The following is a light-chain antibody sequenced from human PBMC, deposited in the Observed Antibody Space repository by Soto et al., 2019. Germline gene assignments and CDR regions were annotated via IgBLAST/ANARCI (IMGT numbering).Light chain of an antibody. V-gene: IGLV2-23*01. J-gene: IGLJ2*01. CDR1: SSDVANYKF. CDR2: EGS. Sequence: QSALTQPASVSGSPGQSLTISCTGTSSDVANYKFVSWYQQHPGKAPKLILYEGSERPSGVSNRFSGSQSGNTASLTISGLQAEDGADYYCCSYAGSDPFALFGGGTKLTVL. CDR3: CSYAGSDPFAL.